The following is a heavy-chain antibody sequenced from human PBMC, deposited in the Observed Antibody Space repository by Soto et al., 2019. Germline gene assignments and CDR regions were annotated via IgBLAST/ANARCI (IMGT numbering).Heavy chain of an antibody. V-gene: IGHV3-30*18. D-gene: IGHD6-13*01. J-gene: IGHJ4*02. Sequence: GSLRLSCAASGFTFSSYGMHWVRQAPGKGLEWVATILYDGSNKYYAESVKGRFTISRDNTKNTLFLQVNSLTAGDTAVYYCAKDWVRIAAAGSNFDYWGQGTLVTVS. CDR2: ILYDGSNK. CDR3: AKDWVRIAAAGSNFDY. CDR1: GFTFSSYG.